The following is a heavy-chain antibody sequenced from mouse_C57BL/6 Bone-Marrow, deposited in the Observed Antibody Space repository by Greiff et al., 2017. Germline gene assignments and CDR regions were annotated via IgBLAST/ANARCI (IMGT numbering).Heavy chain of an antibody. J-gene: IGHJ3*01. D-gene: IGHD2-5*01. CDR1: GYTFTSYW. Sequence: QVQLQQPGAELVKPGASVKLSCKASGYTFTSYWMQWVKQRPGQGLEWIGELDPSDSYTNYNQKFKGKATLTVDTSSRTAYMQISSLTSEDSAVYYCAREDSNYWFAYWGQGTLVTVSA. V-gene: IGHV1-50*01. CDR2: LDPSDSYT. CDR3: AREDSNYWFAY.